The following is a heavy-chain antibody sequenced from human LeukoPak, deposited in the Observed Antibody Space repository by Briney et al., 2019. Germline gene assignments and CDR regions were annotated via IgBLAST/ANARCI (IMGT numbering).Heavy chain of an antibody. CDR2: IYPSDSDT. CDR1: GYSFTSYW. V-gene: IGHV5-51*01. Sequence: PGESLKISCKGSGYSFTSYWIGWVRQMPGKGLEWMGIIYPSDSDTRYSPSFQGQVTISADKSINTAYLRWSSLKSSDTAIYYCATKEAMIGAFDIWGQGTMDTVSS. J-gene: IGHJ3*02. D-gene: IGHD2-21*01. CDR3: ATKEAMIGAFDI.